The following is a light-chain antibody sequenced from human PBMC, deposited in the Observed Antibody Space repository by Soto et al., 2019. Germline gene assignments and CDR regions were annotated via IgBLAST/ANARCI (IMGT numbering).Light chain of an antibody. CDR1: QSVSSSY. CDR2: GAS. CDR3: QQYGSSPFT. V-gene: IGKV3-20*01. Sequence: EIVLTQSPGTLSLSPGERATLSCRASQSVSSSYLACYQQKPGQAPRLLIYGASSRATGIPERFSGSGSGTDFTLTISRLEPEDFAVDYCQQYGSSPFTFAPGTKVDVK. J-gene: IGKJ3*01.